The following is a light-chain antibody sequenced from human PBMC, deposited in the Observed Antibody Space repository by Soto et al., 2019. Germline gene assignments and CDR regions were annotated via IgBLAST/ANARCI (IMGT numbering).Light chain of an antibody. J-gene: IGKJ3*01. CDR3: QQRSV. Sequence: EIVLTQSPATLSLSPGERVTLSCRASQSVSSYLAWYQQKPGQAPRLLIYDASNRATGIPARFSGSGSGTDFTLTISSLEPEDLAVYYCQQRSVFGPGTKVDIK. V-gene: IGKV3-11*01. CDR1: QSVSSY. CDR2: DAS.